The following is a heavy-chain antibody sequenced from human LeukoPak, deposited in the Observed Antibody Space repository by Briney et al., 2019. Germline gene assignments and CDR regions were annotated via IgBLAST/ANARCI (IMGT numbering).Heavy chain of an antibody. CDR2: ISSSSSYI. J-gene: IGHJ4*02. D-gene: IGHD3-22*01. V-gene: IGHV3-21*04. Sequence: TGGSLRLSCAASGFTFSSYSMNWVRQAPGKGLEWVSSISSSSSYIYYADSVKGRFTISRDNSKNTLYLQMNSLRAEDTAVYYCAKSSYYYDSSGPGSDDWGQGTLVTVSS. CDR3: AKSSYYYDSSGPGSDD. CDR1: GFTFSSYS.